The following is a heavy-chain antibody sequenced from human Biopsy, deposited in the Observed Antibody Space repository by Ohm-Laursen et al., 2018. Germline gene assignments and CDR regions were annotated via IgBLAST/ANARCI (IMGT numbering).Heavy chain of an antibody. CDR1: GFTFSNYG. CDR3: ARRAYYASSSYPEYYLDY. J-gene: IGHJ4*02. Sequence: SSLRLSCAASGFTFSNYGMQWVRQAPGKGLEWVADIWYDGGNKYYADSVKGRFTISRDNSKNTLFLQVNSLRAEDTAVYYCARRAYYASSSYPEYYLDYWGQGTLVTVSS. V-gene: IGHV3-33*01. CDR2: IWYDGGNK. D-gene: IGHD3-22*01.